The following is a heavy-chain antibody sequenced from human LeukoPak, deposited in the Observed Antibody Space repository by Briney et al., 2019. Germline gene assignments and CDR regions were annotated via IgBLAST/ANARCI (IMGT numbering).Heavy chain of an antibody. D-gene: IGHD4-17*01. CDR1: GGSISSSNW. V-gene: IGHV4-4*02. CDR2: IYHSGST. Sequence: SETLSLTCAVSGGSISSSNWWSWVRQPPGKGLEWIGEIYHSGSTNYNPSLKSRVAISMDTSKNQFSLKLSSVTAADTAVYYCASPTVTGFDYWGQGTLVTVSS. CDR3: ASPTVTGFDY. J-gene: IGHJ4*02.